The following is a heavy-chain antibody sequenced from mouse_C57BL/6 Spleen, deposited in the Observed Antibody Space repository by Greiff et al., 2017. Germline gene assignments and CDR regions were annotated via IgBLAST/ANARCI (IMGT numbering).Heavy chain of an antibody. CDR1: GFTFSSYA. CDR2: ISDGGSYT. Sequence: EVMLVESGGGLVKPGGSLKLSCAASGFTFSSYAMSWVRQTPEKRLEWVATISDGGSYTYYPDNVKGRFTISRDNAKNNLYLQMSHLESEDTARYYCARDWDWYFDVWGTGTTVTVSS. D-gene: IGHD4-1*01. CDR3: ARDWDWYFDV. J-gene: IGHJ1*03. V-gene: IGHV5-4*01.